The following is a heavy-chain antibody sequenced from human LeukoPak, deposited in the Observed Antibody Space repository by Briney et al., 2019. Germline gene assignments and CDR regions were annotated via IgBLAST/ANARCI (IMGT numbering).Heavy chain of an antibody. Sequence: SETLSLTCTVSGGSISSSSYYWGWIRQPPGKGLEWIGSIYYSGSTYYNPSLKSQVTISVDTSKNQFSLKLSSVTAADTAVYYWSRDSADSGIEFDPWGQGTLVTVSS. CDR1: GGSISSSSYY. CDR3: SRDSADSGIEFDP. V-gene: IGHV4-39*07. J-gene: IGHJ5*02. CDR2: IYYSGST. D-gene: IGHD3-10*01.